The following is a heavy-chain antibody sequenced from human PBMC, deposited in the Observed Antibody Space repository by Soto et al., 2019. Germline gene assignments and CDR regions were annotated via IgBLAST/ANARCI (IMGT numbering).Heavy chain of an antibody. Sequence: QVQLVESGGGVVPPGRSLRLSWAVSGFTVSTYGMDWVRQGPGKGLEWVAVISRDGGTKFYADSVKGRFTISRDNSRNTLFLEMNSLRGDDMAVYYCTGEVASGYWGQGTLVTVSS. CDR2: ISRDGGTK. CDR1: GFTVSTYG. J-gene: IGHJ4*02. V-gene: IGHV3-30*03. CDR3: TGEVASGY. D-gene: IGHD2-8*02.